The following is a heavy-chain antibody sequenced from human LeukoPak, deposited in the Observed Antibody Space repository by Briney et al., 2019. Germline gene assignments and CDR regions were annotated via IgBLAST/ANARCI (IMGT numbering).Heavy chain of an antibody. CDR2: INPNSGGT. V-gene: IGHV1-2*02. D-gene: IGHD5/OR15-5a*01. J-gene: IGHJ6*03. CDR3: ARAVSDYYYYMDV. CDR1: GYTFTGYY. Sequence: ASVKVSCKASGYTFTGYYMHWVRQAPGQGLEWMGWINPNSGGTNYAQKFQGRVTMTRDTSISTAYMELSRLRSDDMAVYYCARAVSDYYYYMDVWGKGTTVTVSS.